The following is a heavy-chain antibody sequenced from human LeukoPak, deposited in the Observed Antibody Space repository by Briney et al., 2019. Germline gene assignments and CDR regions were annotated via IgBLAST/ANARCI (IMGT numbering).Heavy chain of an antibody. D-gene: IGHD1-26*01. J-gene: IGHJ4*02. Sequence: SETLSLTCTVTGYSIRSGYYWGWIRQPPGKGLEWIGYIYYSGSTNYNPSLKSRVTISVDTSKNQFPLKLSSVTAADTAVYYCATDPYGRSVYWGQGTLVTVSS. CDR1: GYSIRSGYY. CDR3: ATDPYGRSVY. V-gene: IGHV4-38-2*02. CDR2: IYYSGST.